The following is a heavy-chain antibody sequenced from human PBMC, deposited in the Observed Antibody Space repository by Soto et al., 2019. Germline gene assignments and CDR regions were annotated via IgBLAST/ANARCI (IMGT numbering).Heavy chain of an antibody. J-gene: IGHJ2*01. Sequence: EVQLLDSGGGLVQPGGSLRLSCAASGFTFSCCAMSWVRQAPGKGLEWVSTIHGDGDYMQYTDSVKGRFTISRDNSGNTLYLQLDSLSGAYTAVYYCVKYRGAGSYANWSFASWGRGTLVTVSS. V-gene: IGHV3-23*01. CDR3: VKYRGAGSYANWSFAS. D-gene: IGHD1-26*01. CDR1: GFTFSCCA. CDR2: IHGDGDYM.